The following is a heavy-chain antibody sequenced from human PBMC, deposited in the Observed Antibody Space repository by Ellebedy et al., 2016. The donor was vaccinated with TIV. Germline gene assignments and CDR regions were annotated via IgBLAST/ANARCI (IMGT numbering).Heavy chain of an antibody. J-gene: IGHJ4*02. Sequence: GESLKISXATSGIRFGDFFMSWVRQAPGRGLQWVSTISAGGDDTYLADSVKGRFTISRDNSRNILYLQMSSLRDEDSAIYYCRERHYSDVWGQGTQVTVSA. CDR2: ISAGGDDT. CDR3: RERHYSDV. V-gene: IGHV3-23*01. CDR1: GIRFGDFF.